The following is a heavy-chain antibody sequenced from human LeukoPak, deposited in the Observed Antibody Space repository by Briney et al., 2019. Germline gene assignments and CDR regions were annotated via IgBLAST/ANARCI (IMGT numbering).Heavy chain of an antibody. CDR2: ISGSGGST. D-gene: IGHD1-26*01. CDR3: ANPPPLSGSYHYGDL. J-gene: IGHJ4*02. Sequence: GSLRLSCAASGFTFSSYAMSWVRQAPGKGLEWVSAISGSGGSTYYADSVKGRFTISRDNSKNTLYLQMNSLRAEDTAVYSCANPPPLSGSYHYGDLWGQGTLVTVSS. V-gene: IGHV3-23*01. CDR1: GFTFSSYA.